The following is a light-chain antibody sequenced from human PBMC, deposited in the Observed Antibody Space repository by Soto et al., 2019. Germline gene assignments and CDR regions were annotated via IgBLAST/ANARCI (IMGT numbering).Light chain of an antibody. CDR1: NNDIGFYNY. CDR3: CSFAGYNTYV. V-gene: IGLV2-8*01. J-gene: IGLJ1*01. CDR2: EVS. Sequence: QSVLTRPPSASVSPGQSVTISCTGTNNDIGFYNYVSWYQHHPGKAPKLLIYEVSKSPSGVPDRFSGSKSGNTASLTVSGLQPEDEADYYCCSFAGYNTYVFGTGTKVTVL.